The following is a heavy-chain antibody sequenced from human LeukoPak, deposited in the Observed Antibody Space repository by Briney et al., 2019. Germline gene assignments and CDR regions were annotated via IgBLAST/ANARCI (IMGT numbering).Heavy chain of an antibody. CDR1: GGSISSSSYY. D-gene: IGHD3-22*01. CDR2: IYYSGST. CDR3: ARHESSYYYDSSGYYGWYFRDYYYYGMDV. Sequence: SETLSLTCTVSGGSISSSSYYWGWIRQPPGKGLEWIGSIYYSGSTYYNPSLKSRVTISVDTSKNQFSLKLSSVTAADTAVYYCARHESSYYYDSSGYYGWYFRDYYYYGMDVWGQGTLVTVSS. V-gene: IGHV4-39*01. J-gene: IGHJ6*02.